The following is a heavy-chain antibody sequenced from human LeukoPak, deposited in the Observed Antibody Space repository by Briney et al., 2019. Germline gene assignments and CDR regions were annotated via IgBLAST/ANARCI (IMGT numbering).Heavy chain of an antibody. CDR1: GGSISSGDYY. V-gene: IGHV4-30-4*01. Sequence: PSETLSLTCTVSGGSISSGDYYWGWVRQPPGRGLEWIGYIYYSGSTYYNPSRKSRVTISVDTSKNQFSLKLSSVTAADTAVYYCARDRGYSSSWYLDYWGQGTLVTVSS. D-gene: IGHD6-13*01. CDR3: ARDRGYSSSWYLDY. J-gene: IGHJ4*02. CDR2: IYYSGST.